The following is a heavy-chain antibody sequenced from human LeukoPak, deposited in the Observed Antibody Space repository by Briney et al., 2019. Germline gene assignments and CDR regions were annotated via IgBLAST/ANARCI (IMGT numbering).Heavy chain of an antibody. CDR2: IYSGGST. J-gene: IGHJ4*02. CDR1: GFTFSSNY. CDR3: ARVACNDGSCYSGEDYFDY. Sequence: GGSLRLSCAASGFTFSSNYMSWVRQAPGKGLEWVSVIYSGGSTYFPDFVKGRFSISGDNSKNTLYLQMNSLRAEETAVYYCARVACNDGSCYSGEDYFDYWGQGTLVTVSS. V-gene: IGHV3-53*01. D-gene: IGHD2-15*01.